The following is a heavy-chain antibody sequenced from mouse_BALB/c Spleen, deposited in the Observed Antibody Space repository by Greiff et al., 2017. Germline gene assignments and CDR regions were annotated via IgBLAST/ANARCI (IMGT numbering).Heavy chain of an antibody. CDR1: GFTFSNYW. D-gene: IGHD2-14*01. CDR2: IRLKSNNYAT. Sequence: EVKVEESGGGLVQPGGSMKLSCAASGFTFSNYWMNWVRQSPEKGLEWVAEIRLKSNNYATHYAESVKGRFTISRDDSNSSVYLQMNNLRAEDTGIYYCTRRRYDEGAWFAYWGQGTLVTVSA. CDR3: TRRRYDEGAWFAY. J-gene: IGHJ3*01. V-gene: IGHV6-6*02.